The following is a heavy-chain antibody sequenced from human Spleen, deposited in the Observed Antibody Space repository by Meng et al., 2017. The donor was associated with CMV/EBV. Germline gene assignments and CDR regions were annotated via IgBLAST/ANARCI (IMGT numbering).Heavy chain of an antibody. CDR2: IYYSGST. CDR1: GGSISSSSYY. V-gene: IGHV4-39*07. J-gene: IGHJ3*01. CDR3: ARDWYYDPLGL. D-gene: IGHD3-3*01. Sequence: SETLSLTCTVSGGSISSSSYYWGWIRQPPGKGLEWIGSIYYSGSTYYNPSLKSRVTISLDTSKKQFSLNMSSVTAADTALYYCARDWYYDPLGLWGQGTMVTVSS.